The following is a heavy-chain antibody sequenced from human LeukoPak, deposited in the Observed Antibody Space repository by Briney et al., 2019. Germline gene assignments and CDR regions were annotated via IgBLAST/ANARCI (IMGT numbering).Heavy chain of an antibody. CDR2: ISYDGSNK. V-gene: IGHV3-30*18. Sequence: PGRSLRLSCAASGFTFSSYGMHWVRQAPGKGLEWVAVISYDGSNKYYADSVKGRFTISRDNFKNTLYLRMNSLRAEDTAVYYCAKVSLYPLDAFDIWGQGTMVTVSS. D-gene: IGHD2-2*02. CDR1: GFTFSSYG. CDR3: AKVSLYPLDAFDI. J-gene: IGHJ3*02.